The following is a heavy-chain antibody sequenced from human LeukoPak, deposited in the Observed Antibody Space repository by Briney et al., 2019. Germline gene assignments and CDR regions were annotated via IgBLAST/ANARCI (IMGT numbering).Heavy chain of an antibody. V-gene: IGHV4-4*02. Sequence: SETLSLTCVASGGXITSTNYWTWVRQPPGKGLEWIGEVNLQGSTNYNPSLMGRVAISVDMSENHISLQLTSVTAADTAVYYCAREGGPYRPLDYSGQGTLVTVSS. CDR1: GGXITSTNY. J-gene: IGHJ4*02. CDR3: AREGGPYRPLDY. CDR2: VNLQGST.